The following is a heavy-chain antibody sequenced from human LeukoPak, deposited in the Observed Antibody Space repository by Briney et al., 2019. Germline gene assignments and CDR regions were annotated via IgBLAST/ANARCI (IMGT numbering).Heavy chain of an antibody. J-gene: IGHJ4*02. CDR2: ISGSGGST. V-gene: IGHV3-23*01. CDR1: GFTFSSYA. D-gene: IGHD6-19*01. Sequence: HAGGSLRLSCAAFGFTFSSYAMSWVRQAPGKGLEWVSAISGSGGSTYYADSVKGRFTISRENSKNTLYLQMNSLRAEDTAVYYCAKDRPAVAVAGTAAFDYWGQGTLVTVSS. CDR3: AKDRPAVAVAGTAAFDY.